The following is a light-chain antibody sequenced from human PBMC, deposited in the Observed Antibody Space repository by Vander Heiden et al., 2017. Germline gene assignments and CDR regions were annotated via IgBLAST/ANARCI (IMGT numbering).Light chain of an antibody. CDR3: QQSYSTPFT. V-gene: IGKV1-39*01. CDR2: AAS. J-gene: IGKJ3*01. Sequence: DLQMTQSPSSLSASVGDRVTITCRASQSISSYLNWYQQKPGKAPKLLIYAASSLQSGVPSMFSGSGSGTDFTLTISSLQPEDFATYYCQQSYSTPFTFGPGTKVDIK. CDR1: QSISSY.